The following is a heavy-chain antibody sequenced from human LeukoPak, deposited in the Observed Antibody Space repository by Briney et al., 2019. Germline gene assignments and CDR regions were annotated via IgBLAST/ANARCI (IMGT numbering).Heavy chain of an antibody. D-gene: IGHD4/OR15-4a*01. CDR2: ISGSGDNS. J-gene: IGHJ4*02. CDR3: AKCLGDGTNYYFAH. Sequence: PGASLRLSCAASGFTFSSYAMGWVRLAPGKRLEWVSLISGSGDNSYYADSVKGRFTISRDNSKNTLYLQMSSLRAEDTALYYCAKCLGDGTNYYFAHWGQGTLVTVSS. CDR1: GFTFSSYA. V-gene: IGHV3-23*01.